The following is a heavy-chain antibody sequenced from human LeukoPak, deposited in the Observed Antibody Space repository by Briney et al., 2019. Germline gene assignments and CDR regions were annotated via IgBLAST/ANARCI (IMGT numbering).Heavy chain of an antibody. J-gene: IGHJ4*02. CDR2: ISAYNGNT. CDR3: ARDLYYDSSDGAGY. Sequence: GASVKVSCTASGYTFTSYGISWVRQAPGQGLEWMGWISAYNGNTNYAQKLQGRVTMTTDTSTSTAYMELRSLRSDDTAVYYCARDLYYDSSDGAGYWDQGTLVTVSS. CDR1: GYTFTSYG. V-gene: IGHV1-18*01. D-gene: IGHD3-22*01.